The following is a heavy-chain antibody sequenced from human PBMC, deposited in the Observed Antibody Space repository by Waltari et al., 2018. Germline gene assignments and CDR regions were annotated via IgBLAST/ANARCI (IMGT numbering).Heavy chain of an antibody. D-gene: IGHD3-3*01. CDR2: MNPNSGNT. V-gene: IGHV1-8*01. Sequence: QVQLVQSGAEVKKPGASVKVSCKASGYTFTSYDINWVRQATGQGREWMGWMNPNSGNTGYAEKFQGRVTMTRNTSISTAYMEVSSLRAEDTAVYYCARIHRSITSFGVVISPTFDYWGQGTLVTVSS. J-gene: IGHJ4*02. CDR1: GYTFTSYD. CDR3: ARIHRSITSFGVVISPTFDY.